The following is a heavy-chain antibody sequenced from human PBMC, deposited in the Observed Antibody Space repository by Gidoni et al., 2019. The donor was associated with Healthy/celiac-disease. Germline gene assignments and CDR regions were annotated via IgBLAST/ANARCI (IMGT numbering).Heavy chain of an antibody. CDR2: ISSSSSYI. Sequence: EVQLVESGGGLVKPGGSLRLSCAASGFTFSSYSMNWVRQAPGKGLEWVSSISSSSSYIYYADSVKGRFTISRDNAKNSLYLQMNSLRAEDTAVYYCASQPHVGGGYGLPPGYWGQGTLVTVSS. CDR1: GFTFSSYS. D-gene: IGHD5-12*01. J-gene: IGHJ4*02. V-gene: IGHV3-21*01. CDR3: ASQPHVGGGYGLPPGY.